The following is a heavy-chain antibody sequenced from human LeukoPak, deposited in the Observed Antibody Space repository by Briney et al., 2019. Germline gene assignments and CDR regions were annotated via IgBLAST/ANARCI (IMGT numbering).Heavy chain of an antibody. V-gene: IGHV3-7*01. CDR3: ARAGGTYYGIAFDI. CDR2: IKQDGSEK. Sequence: RGGSLRLSCAASGFTFSSYWMSWVRPAPGKGLEWVANIKQDGSEKYYVDSVKGRFTVSRDNAKNSLYLEMNSLRAEDTAVYYCARAGGTYYGIAFDIWGQGTMVTVSS. D-gene: IGHD1-26*01. CDR1: GFTFSSYW. J-gene: IGHJ3*02.